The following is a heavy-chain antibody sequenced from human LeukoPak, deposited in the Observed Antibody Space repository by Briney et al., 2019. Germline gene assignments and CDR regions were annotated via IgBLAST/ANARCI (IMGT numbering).Heavy chain of an antibody. D-gene: IGHD2-15*01. CDR3: AKGYCSGGSCPQGY. CDR1: GFTVSSNY. CDR2: ISGSGGST. V-gene: IGHV3-23*01. Sequence: GGSLRLSCAASGFTVSSNYMSWVRQAPGKGLEWVSAISGSGGSTYYADSVKGRFTISRDNSKNTLYLQMNSLRAEGTAVYYCAKGYCSGGSCPQGYWGQGTLVTVSS. J-gene: IGHJ4*02.